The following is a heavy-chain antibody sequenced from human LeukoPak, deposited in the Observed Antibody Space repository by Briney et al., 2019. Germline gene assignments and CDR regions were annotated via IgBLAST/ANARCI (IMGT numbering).Heavy chain of an antibody. CDR1: EFTLSSYW. CDR2: IKQDGGEK. D-gene: IGHD3-10*01. V-gene: IGHV3-7*03. Sequence: GGSLRLSCAASEFTLSSYWMTWVRQAPGKGLAWVGNIKQDGGEKHYVDSVEGRFTISRDNAKNSLFLQMNSLRVEDTAVYYCARDRDYYGSLIYAYDAFDLWGQGTMVTVSS. J-gene: IGHJ3*01. CDR3: ARDRDYYGSLIYAYDAFDL.